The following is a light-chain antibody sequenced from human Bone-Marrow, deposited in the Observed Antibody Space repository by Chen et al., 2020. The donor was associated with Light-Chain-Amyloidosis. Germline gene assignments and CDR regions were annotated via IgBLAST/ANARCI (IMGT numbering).Light chain of an antibody. CDR3: QQYGTSPLT. CDR1: QTISSNY. Sequence: EIVLTQSPGTLSVSPGEGANLSCRDSQTISSNYLTWYQQKFGQAPRLLIYGSSSRATGIPHRFTGSGSGTAFTLTINRLEPEDFAMYYCQQYGTSPLTFGGGTKVEIK. V-gene: IGKV3-20*01. J-gene: IGKJ4*01. CDR2: GSS.